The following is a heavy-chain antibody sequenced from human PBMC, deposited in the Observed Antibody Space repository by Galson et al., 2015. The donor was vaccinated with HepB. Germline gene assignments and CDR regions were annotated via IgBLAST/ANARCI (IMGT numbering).Heavy chain of an antibody. CDR1: GGTFNSYV. J-gene: IGHJ6*02. D-gene: IGHD3-3*01. CDR2: EISMSGKK. Sequence: SVKVSCKASGGTFNSYVVSWVRQAPGQGLEWRGGEISMSGKKNFAKNSKGRLTITADESTSTAYMELSSLRPEDTAVYYCARGTIYGVVGVDYYYGMDVWGQGTTVAVSS. CDR3: ARGTIYGVVGVDYYYGMDV. V-gene: IGHV1-69*13.